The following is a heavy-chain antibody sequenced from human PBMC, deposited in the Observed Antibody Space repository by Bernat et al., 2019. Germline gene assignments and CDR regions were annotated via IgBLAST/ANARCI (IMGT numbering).Heavy chain of an antibody. Sequence: EVQLLESGGGLVQAGGSLRLSCAASGFTFSTYGMTWVRLAPGKGLEWVSSISGSGASTFYVDSVKGRFTISRDNSKNTVSLQMNSLRADDTAVYYCARPGAGSNHYHYGMDVWGQGTTVTVSS. V-gene: IGHV3-23*01. CDR3: ARPGAGSNHYHYGMDV. CDR1: GFTFSTYG. D-gene: IGHD1-14*01. J-gene: IGHJ6*02. CDR2: ISGSGAST.